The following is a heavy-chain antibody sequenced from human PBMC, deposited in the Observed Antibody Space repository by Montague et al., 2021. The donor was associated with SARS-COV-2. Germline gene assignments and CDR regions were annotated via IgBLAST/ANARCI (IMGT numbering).Heavy chain of an antibody. V-gene: IGHV3-23*01. J-gene: IGHJ2*01. Sequence: SLRLSCAASGFAFNNFAMTWVRQPPGKGLEWVSSIFGSGAGTYYADSVKGRFTTSRDNSRNTLYLQMNSPRAEDTAKYYCAKQPGAGAVVYWYFDLWGRGTVVSVSS. CDR2: IFGSGAGT. D-gene: IGHD6-19*01. CDR3: AKQPGAGAVVYWYFDL. CDR1: GFAFNNFA.